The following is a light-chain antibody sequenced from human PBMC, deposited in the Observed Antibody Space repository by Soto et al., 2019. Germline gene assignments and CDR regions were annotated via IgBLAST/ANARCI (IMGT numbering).Light chain of an antibody. CDR1: QSVSSK. CDR2: GAS. CDR3: QQYNDWPRGT. Sequence: ILVTQSQATLSVSPGERATLSCRASQSVSSKLAWYQQKPGQAPRLLIYGASTRATGIPGRFSGSGSGTEFTLTISSLQSEDFAVYYCQQYNDWPRGTFGQGTKVEIK. V-gene: IGKV3-15*01. J-gene: IGKJ1*01.